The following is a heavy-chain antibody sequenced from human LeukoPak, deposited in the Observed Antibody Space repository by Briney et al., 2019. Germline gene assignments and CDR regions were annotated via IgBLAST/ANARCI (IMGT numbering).Heavy chain of an antibody. D-gene: IGHD2-21*02. CDR1: GGSISSSSYY. Sequence: SETLSLTCTVSGGSISSSSYYWGWIRQPPGKGLEWIGSIYYSGSTYYNPSLKSRVTISVDTSKNQFSLKLSSVTAADTAVYYCARHKPGSVTAPKPYNWFDPWGQGTLVTVSS. V-gene: IGHV4-39*01. J-gene: IGHJ5*02. CDR2: IYYSGST. CDR3: ARHKPGSVTAPKPYNWFDP.